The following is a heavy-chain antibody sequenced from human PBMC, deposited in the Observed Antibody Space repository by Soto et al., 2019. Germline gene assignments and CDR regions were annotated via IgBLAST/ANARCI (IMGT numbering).Heavy chain of an antibody. D-gene: IGHD6-19*01. V-gene: IGHV3-11*01. Sequence: QVQLVESGGGLVQPGGSLRLSCAASGFTFGDYEMSWIRQAAGKGPEWVSILSRSGNTIYYSDAVKGRFSISRDNAENSLYLQMESLRVEDMSTYFCERSSGWYEADALDMWGQGTMVTVSS. CDR2: LSRSGNTI. CDR3: ERSSGWYEADALDM. J-gene: IGHJ3*02. CDR1: GFTFGDYE.